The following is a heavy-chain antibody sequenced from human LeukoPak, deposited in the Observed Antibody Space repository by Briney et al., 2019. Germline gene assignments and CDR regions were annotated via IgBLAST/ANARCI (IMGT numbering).Heavy chain of an antibody. CDR2: ISAYNGNT. CDR1: GYTFTSYG. V-gene: IGHV1-18*01. D-gene: IGHD3-3*02. J-gene: IGHJ6*02. Sequence: ASVKVSCKASGYTFTSYGISWVRQAPGQGLEWIGWISAYNGNTNYAQKLQGRVTMTTDTSTSTAYMELRSLRSDDTAVYYCARVWEHFCACYYGMDVWGQGTTVTVSS. CDR3: ARVWEHFCACYYGMDV.